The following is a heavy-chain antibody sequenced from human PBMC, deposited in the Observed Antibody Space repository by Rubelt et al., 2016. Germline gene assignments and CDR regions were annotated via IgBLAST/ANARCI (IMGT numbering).Heavy chain of an antibody. CDR2: IYYSGST. CDR1: GGSFSGYY. Sequence: QLQLQESGPGLVKPSETLSLTCAVYGGSFSGYYWSWIRQPPGKGLEWIGYIYYSGSTNYNPSLKSRVNISVDTSKNQFSLKLSSVTAADTAVYYCARSSSWPRDNWFDPWGQGTLVTVSS. CDR3: ARSSSWPRDNWFDP. V-gene: IGHV4-59*01. D-gene: IGHD6-13*01. J-gene: IGHJ5*02.